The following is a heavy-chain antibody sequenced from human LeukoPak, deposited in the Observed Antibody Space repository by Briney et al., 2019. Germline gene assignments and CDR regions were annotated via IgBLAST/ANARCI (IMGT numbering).Heavy chain of an antibody. V-gene: IGHV3-11*01. CDR1: GFTFSDYD. J-gene: IGHJ5*02. CDR3: ARDAIVVVPAALMKMVDP. CDR2: ISSGGTTM. D-gene: IGHD2-2*01. Sequence: GGSLRLSCAATGFTFSDYDMSWIRQGPGKGLEWVSYISSGGTTMYYADSVRGRFTISRDNAKNSLFLQMNSLRAEDTAVYYCARDAIVVVPAALMKMVDPWGQGTLVTVSS.